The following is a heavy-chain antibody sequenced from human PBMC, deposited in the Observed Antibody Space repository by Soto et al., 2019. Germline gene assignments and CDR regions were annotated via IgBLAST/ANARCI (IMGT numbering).Heavy chain of an antibody. Sequence: EVQLLESGGNLVQPGGSLRLSCAGSGFPFSTYAVSWVRHTPGKGLEWVSAISPTGGSTYYAASVRGRFTISRDNSKNTVFLQMSGLRAEDTAIYYCAKAKRGILPTTTGGLDYWGQGTVLSVSS. CDR3: AKAKRGILPTTTGGLDY. CDR1: GFPFSTYA. V-gene: IGHV3-23*01. J-gene: IGHJ4*02. D-gene: IGHD4-4*01. CDR2: ISPTGGST.